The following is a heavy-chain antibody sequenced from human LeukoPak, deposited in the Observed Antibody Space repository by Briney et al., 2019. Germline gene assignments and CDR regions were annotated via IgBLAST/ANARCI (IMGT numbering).Heavy chain of an antibody. CDR3: ARVGVEDPLGPPETCSAWYSWFDP. Sequence: ASVKVSCKASGYTFNRYFMHWVRQAPGQGLEWMGIINPSGGTTTYAQKFQDRVTMTRDTSTSTVYMELSSLRSEDTAVYYCARVGVEDPLGPPETCSAWYSWFDPWGQGTLVTVSS. CDR1: GYTFNRYF. D-gene: IGHD6-19*01. CDR2: INPSGGTT. J-gene: IGHJ5*02. V-gene: IGHV1-46*02.